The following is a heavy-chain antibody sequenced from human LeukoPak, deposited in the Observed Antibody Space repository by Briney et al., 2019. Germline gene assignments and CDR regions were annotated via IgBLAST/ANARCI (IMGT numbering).Heavy chain of an antibody. CDR2: IYSGGST. Sequence: GGSLRLSCAASGFTFSSNAMSWVRQAPGKGLEWVSVIYSGGSTYYADSVKGRFTISRDNSKNTLYLQMNSLRAEDTAVYYCARDSSDYGGFGLDYWGQGTLVTVSS. CDR3: ARDSSDYGGFGLDY. CDR1: GFTFSSNA. D-gene: IGHD4-23*01. V-gene: IGHV3-53*01. J-gene: IGHJ4*02.